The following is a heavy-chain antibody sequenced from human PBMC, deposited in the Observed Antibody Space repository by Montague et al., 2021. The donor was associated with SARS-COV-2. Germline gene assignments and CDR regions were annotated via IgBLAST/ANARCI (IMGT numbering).Heavy chain of an antibody. D-gene: IGHD3-10*01. CDR1: GGSFSTYS. Sequence: SETLSLTCAVHGGSFSTYSWNWIRQPPGKGLEWIGEIHHGGSTNYNQSLKSRVTISADTSKNQFSLKLTSVAAADTAVYYCARLGGGVVPSPILGVGPYYSYYYMDVWGKGTTVTVSS. J-gene: IGHJ6*03. CDR3: ARLGGGVVPSPILGVGPYYSYYYMDV. V-gene: IGHV4-34*01. CDR2: IHHGGST.